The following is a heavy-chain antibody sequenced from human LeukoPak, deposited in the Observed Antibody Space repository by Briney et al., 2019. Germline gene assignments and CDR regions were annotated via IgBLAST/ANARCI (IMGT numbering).Heavy chain of an antibody. D-gene: IGHD5-12*01. CDR1: GFTFSRYW. J-gene: IGHJ4*02. Sequence: GGSLRLSCAASGFTFSRYWMGWVRQAPGKGPEWVANIKQDGSEKYYVDSVKGRFTISKDNAKNSLYLQMNSLRAEDTAVYYCARDSPGYGGYDFWGQGTLVTVSS. V-gene: IGHV3-7*01. CDR2: IKQDGSEK. CDR3: ARDSPGYGGYDF.